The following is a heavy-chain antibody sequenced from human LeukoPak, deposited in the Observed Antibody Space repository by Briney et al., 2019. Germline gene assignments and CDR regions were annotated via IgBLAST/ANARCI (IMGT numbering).Heavy chain of an antibody. CDR1: GGSISRYY. J-gene: IGHJ4*02. CDR3: ARSPGYSSSWYEGYYFDY. CDR2: VYTSGST. V-gene: IGHV4-4*07. D-gene: IGHD6-13*01. Sequence: SETLSLTCTVPGGSISRYYWSWLRPPAPRELEWVGRVYTSGSTNYNPSLKSRVTMSVHTSKNQFSLKLSSVTAADTAVYYCARSPGYSSSWYEGYYFDYWGQGAPVTVSS.